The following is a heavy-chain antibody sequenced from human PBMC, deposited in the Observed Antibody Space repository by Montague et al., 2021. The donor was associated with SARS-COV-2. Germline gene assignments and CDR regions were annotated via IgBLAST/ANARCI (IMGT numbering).Heavy chain of an antibody. CDR2: ISSSGGTI. CDR3: ARGPPDYSDNGMDV. CDR1: GFISSYYE. J-gene: IGHJ6*02. D-gene: IGHD4-17*01. Sequence: LRLSCAASGFISSYYEMNWVRQAPGKGLEWISYISSSGGTIYYADSVKGRFTFSRDNAKNSLYLQMNSLRAEDTALYYCARGPPDYSDNGMDVWGQGTTVTVS. V-gene: IGHV3-48*03.